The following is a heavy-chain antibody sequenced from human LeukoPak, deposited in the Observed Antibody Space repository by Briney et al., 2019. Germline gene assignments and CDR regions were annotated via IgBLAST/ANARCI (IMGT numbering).Heavy chain of an antibody. CDR2: INHSGST. D-gene: IGHD2-15*01. CDR1: GGSFSGYY. Sequence: PSETLSLTCAVYGGSFSGYYWSWIRQPPGKGLEWIGEINHSGSTNYNPSLKSRVTISVDTSKNQFSLKLSSVTAADMAVCYCARVVDWFDPWGQGTLVTVSS. CDR3: ARVVDWFDP. V-gene: IGHV4-34*01. J-gene: IGHJ5*02.